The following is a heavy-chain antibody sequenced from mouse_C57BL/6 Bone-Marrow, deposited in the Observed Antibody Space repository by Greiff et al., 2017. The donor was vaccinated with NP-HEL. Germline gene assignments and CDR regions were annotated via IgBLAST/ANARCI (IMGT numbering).Heavy chain of an antibody. CDR3: AKDSCYYGSSCYYAMDY. CDR2: ISSGSSTI. J-gene: IGHJ4*01. Sequence: DVQLQESGGGLVKPGGSLKLSCAASGFTFSDYGMHWVRQAPEKGLEWVAYISSGSSTIYYVDTVKGRFPISRDNAKHTLFLQMTSLRSEDTAMYYCAKDSCYYGSSCYYAMDYWGQGTSVTVSS. CDR1: GFTFSDYG. V-gene: IGHV5-17*01. D-gene: IGHD1-1*01.